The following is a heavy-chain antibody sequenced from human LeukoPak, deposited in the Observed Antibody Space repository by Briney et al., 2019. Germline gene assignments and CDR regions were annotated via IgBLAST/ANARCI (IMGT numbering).Heavy chain of an antibody. D-gene: IGHD1-26*01. V-gene: IGHV1-58*01. CDR1: GFTFTSSA. Sequence: SVKVSCKASGFTFTSSAVQWVRQARGQRLEWIGWIVVGSGNTNYAQKFQERVTITRDMSTSTAYMELSSLRSEDTAVYYCAVSVSQEHRWFDPWGQGTLVTVSS. J-gene: IGHJ5*02. CDR3: AVSVSQEHRWFDP. CDR2: IVVGSGNT.